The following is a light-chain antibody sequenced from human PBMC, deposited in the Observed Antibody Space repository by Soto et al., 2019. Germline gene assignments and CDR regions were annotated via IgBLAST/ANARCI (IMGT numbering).Light chain of an antibody. CDR1: QSVTGRY. V-gene: IGKV3-20*01. CDR3: QQYYISPLS. Sequence: EIVLTQSPGTLSLSPGERATLSCRASQSVTGRYLTWYQQRPGQAPRLLIYGASSRATGVPDRFSGSGSGTDFTLTISRLESEDFAVYYCQQYYISPLSFGGGTKVELK. J-gene: IGKJ4*01. CDR2: GAS.